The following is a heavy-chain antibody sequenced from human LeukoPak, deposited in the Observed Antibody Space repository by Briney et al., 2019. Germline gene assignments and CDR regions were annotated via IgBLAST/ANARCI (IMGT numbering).Heavy chain of an antibody. V-gene: IGHV3-48*03. J-gene: IGHJ6*02. D-gene: IGHD2-15*01. CDR1: GFTFSSYE. CDR2: ISRSGSTI. Sequence: GGSLRLSCAASGFTFSSYETNWVRQAPGKGLEWVSYISRSGSTIYYADSAKGRFTISRDNAKNSLYLQMNSLRAEDTAVYYCARDRIVVVGDYYYYGMDVWGQGTTVTVSS. CDR3: ARDRIVVVGDYYYYGMDV.